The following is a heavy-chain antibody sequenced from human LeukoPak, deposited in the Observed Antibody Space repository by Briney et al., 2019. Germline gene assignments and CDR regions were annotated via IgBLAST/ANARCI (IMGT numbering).Heavy chain of an antibody. CDR2: INSDGSIT. V-gene: IGHV3-74*01. CDR3: ARDAVDTANAV. D-gene: IGHD5-18*01. J-gene: IGHJ6*02. CDR1: GFTFSNYW. Sequence: GGSLRLSCGASGFTFSNYWMSWVRQAPGKGLVWVSHINSDGSITSYADSVKGRFTISRDNAKNTLYLQMNSLRAEDTAVYYCARDAVDTANAVWGQGTTVTVSS.